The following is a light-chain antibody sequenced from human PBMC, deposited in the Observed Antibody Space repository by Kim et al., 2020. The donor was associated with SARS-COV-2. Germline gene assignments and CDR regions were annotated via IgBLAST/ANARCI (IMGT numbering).Light chain of an antibody. CDR2: YDN. Sequence: PGKTASITCGGADIGSKSVPWYQQKPGQAPVLVIYYDNNRPSGIPERFSGSKYGNTATLTISRVEAGDEADYYCQVWDSTSYHVVFGGGTKVTVL. CDR1: DIGSKS. CDR3: QVWDSTSYHVV. V-gene: IGLV3-21*04. J-gene: IGLJ3*02.